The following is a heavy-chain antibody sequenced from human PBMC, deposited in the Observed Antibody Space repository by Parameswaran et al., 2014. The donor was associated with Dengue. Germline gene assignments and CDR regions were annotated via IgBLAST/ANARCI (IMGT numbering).Heavy chain of an antibody. V-gene: IGHV4-30-4*01. Sequence: RWIRQPQEGLEWIGYIYYSGSTYYNPSLKSRVTISVDTSKNQFSLKLSSVTAADTAVYYCARESPSPYCGGDCSGTLDYWGQGTLVTVSS. J-gene: IGHJ4*02. CDR3: ARESPSPYCGGDCSGTLDY. D-gene: IGHD2-21*02. CDR2: IYYSGST.